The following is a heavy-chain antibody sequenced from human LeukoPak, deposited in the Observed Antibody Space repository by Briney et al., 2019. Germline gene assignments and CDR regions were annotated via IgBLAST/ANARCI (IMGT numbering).Heavy chain of an antibody. J-gene: IGHJ4*02. V-gene: IGHV1-18*01. CDR1: GYTFTSYG. D-gene: IGHD6-19*01. CDR3: ARRPYTSGRTKISNDY. Sequence: ASVKVSCKASGYTFTSYGISWVRQAPGQGLEWMGWISAYNGNTNYAQKLQGRVTMTTDASTTTAYMELRSLRSDDAAVYYCARRPYTSGRTKISNDYWGQGTLVTVSS. CDR2: ISAYNGNT.